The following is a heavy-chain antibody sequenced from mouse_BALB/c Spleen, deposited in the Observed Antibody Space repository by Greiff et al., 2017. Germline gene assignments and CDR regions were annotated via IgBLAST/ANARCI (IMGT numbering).Heavy chain of an antibody. CDR3: ARVSLSMITRAMDY. Sequence: VQLQQSGPGLVAPSQSLSITCTVSGFSLTSYGVHWVRQPPGKGLEWLGVIWAGGSTNYNSALMSRLSISKDNSKSQVFLKMNSLQTDDTAMYYCARVSLSMITRAMDYWGQGTSVTVSS. CDR2: IWAGGST. CDR1: GFSLTSYG. V-gene: IGHV2-9*02. D-gene: IGHD2-4*01. J-gene: IGHJ4*01.